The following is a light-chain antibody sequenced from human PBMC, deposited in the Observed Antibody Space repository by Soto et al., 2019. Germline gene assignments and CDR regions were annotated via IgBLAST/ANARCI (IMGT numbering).Light chain of an antibody. CDR3: TSYTSSSTLWV. J-gene: IGLJ3*02. CDR2: DVS. Sequence: QSVLTQPASVSGSPGQSITISCTGTSSDVGGYNYVSWYQQHPGKAPKLMIYDVSNRPSGVSNRFSGSKSGNTASLTISGLQAEDEPDYYCTSYTSSSTLWVFGGGTKLTVL. CDR1: SSDVGGYNY. V-gene: IGLV2-14*01.